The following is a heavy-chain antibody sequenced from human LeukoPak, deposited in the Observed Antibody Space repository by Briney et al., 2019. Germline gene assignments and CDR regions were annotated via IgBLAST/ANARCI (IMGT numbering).Heavy chain of an antibody. CDR2: IGHSGGSI. V-gene: IGHV3-23*01. CDR1: GFIFSNYA. D-gene: IGHD5-24*01. J-gene: IGHJ4*02. CDR3: AKDYVSGDGYWDFDY. Sequence: GGSLRLSCAASGFIFSNYAMSWVRQAAGKGLEWVSIIGHSGGSIYYAGSVKGRFTISRDNSKNTLSLQMNSLRAEDTALYFCAKDYVSGDGYWDFDYWGQGTLVTVSS.